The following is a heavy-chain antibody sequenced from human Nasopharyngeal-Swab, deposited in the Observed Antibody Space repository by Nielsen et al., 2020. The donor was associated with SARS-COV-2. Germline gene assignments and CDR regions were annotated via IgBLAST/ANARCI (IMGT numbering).Heavy chain of an antibody. CDR1: GYTFTGYY. D-gene: IGHD6-13*01. V-gene: IGHV1-2*06. CDR2: INPNSGGT. J-gene: IGHJ5*02. Sequence: ASVKVSCKASGYTFTGYYMHWVRQAPGQGLEWMGRINPNSGGTNYAQKFQGRVTMTRDTSISTAYMELSRLRSDDTAVYYCARDSIAAAQEVWFDPWGQGTLVTVSS. CDR3: ARDSIAAAQEVWFDP.